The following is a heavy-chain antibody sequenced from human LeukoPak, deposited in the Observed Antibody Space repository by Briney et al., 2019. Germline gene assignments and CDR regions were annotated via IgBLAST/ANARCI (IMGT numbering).Heavy chain of an antibody. D-gene: IGHD3-10*01. CDR2: IYDSGSTYSGST. CDR3: ARGLGVTAFDY. V-gene: IGHV4-59*04. CDR1: GGSIRGYY. Sequence: KTSETLSLTCSVSGGSIRGYYWSWIRQPPGKGLEWIGYIYDSGSTYSGSTYYNPSLKSRVTISVDTSKNQFSLRVSSVTAADTAVYYCARGLGVTAFDYWGQGTLVTVSS. J-gene: IGHJ4*02.